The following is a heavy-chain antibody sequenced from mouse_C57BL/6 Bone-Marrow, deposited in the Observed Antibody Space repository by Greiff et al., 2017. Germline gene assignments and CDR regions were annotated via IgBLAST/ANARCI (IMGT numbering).Heavy chain of an antibody. Sequence: EVKLVESGGGLVKPGGSLKLSCAASGFTFSSYAMSWVRQTPEKRLEWVATISDGGSYTYYPDNVKGRFTISRDNAKNNLYLQMSHLKSEDTAMYYCARDGYYVYYCAMDYWGQGTSVTVSS. V-gene: IGHV5-4*03. CDR3: ARDGYYVYYCAMDY. D-gene: IGHD2-3*01. J-gene: IGHJ4*01. CDR1: GFTFSSYA. CDR2: ISDGGSYT.